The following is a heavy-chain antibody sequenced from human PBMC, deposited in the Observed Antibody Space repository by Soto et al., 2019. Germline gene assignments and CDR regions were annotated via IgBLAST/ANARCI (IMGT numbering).Heavy chain of an antibody. V-gene: IGHV3-15*07. Sequence: EVQLVESGGGLVKPGGSLRLSCVVSGLTFRSAWMNWVRQAPGEGLEWVGRIKSKGGGGTTDYAAPVKGRFTISRDDSKNALFLQMDSLKTEDAAVYYCGWFGEGYHYFGLDVWGQGTTVIVSS. CDR2: IKSKGGGGTT. J-gene: IGHJ6*02. D-gene: IGHD3-10*01. CDR1: GLTFRSAW. CDR3: GWFGEGYHYFGLDV.